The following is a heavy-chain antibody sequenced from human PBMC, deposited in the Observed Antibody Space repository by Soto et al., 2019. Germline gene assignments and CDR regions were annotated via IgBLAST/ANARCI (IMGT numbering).Heavy chain of an antibody. CDR2: IKSKTDGGKT. V-gene: IGHV3-15*01. Sequence: GGSLRLSCAASGFTFSSYAMSWVRQAPGKGLEWVGRIKSKTDGGKTDYAAPVKGRFTISRDDSKNTLYLQMNSLKTEDTAVYYCTTEARALGYCSGGSCYPLTYYYYYGMDVWGQGTTVTISS. CDR3: TTEARALGYCSGGSCYPLTYYYYYGMDV. J-gene: IGHJ6*02. D-gene: IGHD2-15*01. CDR1: GFTFSSYA.